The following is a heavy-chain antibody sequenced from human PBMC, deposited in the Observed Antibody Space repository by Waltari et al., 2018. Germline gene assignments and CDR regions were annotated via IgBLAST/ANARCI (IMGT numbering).Heavy chain of an antibody. CDR2: IYYSGST. J-gene: IGHJ4*02. D-gene: IGHD3-22*01. CDR3: ARQRYYYDESGYYHHFDH. V-gene: IGHV4-59*08. CDR1: GGSIRNYF. Sequence: QVQLQESGPGLVKPAETLSLTCTVSGGSIRNYFWIWIRRPPGKGLEWIGYIYYSGSTSYTPSQKSRVTISVDTSKNQVSLNLSSVTAADTAVYYCARQRYYYDESGYYHHFDHWGPGSLVTVSS.